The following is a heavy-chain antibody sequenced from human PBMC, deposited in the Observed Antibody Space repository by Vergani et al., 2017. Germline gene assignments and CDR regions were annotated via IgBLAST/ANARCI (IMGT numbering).Heavy chain of an antibody. J-gene: IGHJ4*02. CDR1: GGSFSGYY. CDR3: AGFVVVIFSLTV. V-gene: IGHV4-34*01. D-gene: IGHD2-21*01. CDR2: ITHSGST. Sequence: QVQLQQWGAGLLTPSETLSLTCAVYGGSFSGYYWSWIRQPPGKGLEWLGDITHSGSTNYNPSLKSRVTISVDTSKNQFSLNLSSVTAADTAVYYCAGFVVVIFSLTVWGRGTLVAVSS.